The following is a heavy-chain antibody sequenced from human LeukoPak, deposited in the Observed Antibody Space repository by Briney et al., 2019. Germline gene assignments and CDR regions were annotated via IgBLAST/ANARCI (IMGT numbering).Heavy chain of an antibody. CDR3: ARDRGTYYYGMDV. V-gene: IGHV3-13*01. J-gene: IGHJ6*02. D-gene: IGHD3-10*01. CDR1: GFTLSSYA. Sequence: GGSLRLSCAASGFTLSSYAMHWVRQPAGKGLEWVSAIGTAGDTFYPGSVKGRFTISRENAKKSLFLQMNSLRAEDTAVYYCARDRGTYYYGMDVWGQGTTVTVSS. CDR2: IGTAGDT.